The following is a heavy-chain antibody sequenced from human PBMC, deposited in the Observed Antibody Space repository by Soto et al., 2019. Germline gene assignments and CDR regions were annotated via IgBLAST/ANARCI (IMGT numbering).Heavy chain of an antibody. CDR3: AKKGPPLDAFDI. CDR2: ISAGGSNT. CDR1: GFTFRSYA. V-gene: IGHV3-23*01. Sequence: EVQLLESGGGLVQPGGSLRLSCAVSGFTFRSYAMSWVRQAPGKGPEWVSVISAGGSNTYYAESVKGRFTISRDNSKNTLYLQMNSLRDEDTAVYYCAKKGPPLDAFDIWGQGTMVTVST. J-gene: IGHJ3*02.